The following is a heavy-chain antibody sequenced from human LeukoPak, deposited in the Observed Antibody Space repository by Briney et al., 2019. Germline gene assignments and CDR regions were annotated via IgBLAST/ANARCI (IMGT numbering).Heavy chain of an antibody. J-gene: IGHJ3*02. CDR2: IYYSGST. V-gene: IGHV4-59*01. Sequence: SETLSLICTVSGGSISSYYWSWIRQPPGKGLEWIGYIYYSGSTNYNPSLKSRVTISVDTSKNQFSLKLSSVTAADTAVYYCARDNPSSDSSGYYLNAFDIWGQGTMVTVSS. CDR3: ARDNPSSDSSGYYLNAFDI. CDR1: GGSISSYY. D-gene: IGHD3-22*01.